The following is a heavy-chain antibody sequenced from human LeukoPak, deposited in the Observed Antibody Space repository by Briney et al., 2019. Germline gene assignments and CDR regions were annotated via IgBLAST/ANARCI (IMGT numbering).Heavy chain of an antibody. Sequence: PGGSLRLSCAASGFTFSTYWMTWVRQAPGKGLEWVANIKQDGSDKYYVDSVKGRFTISKDNAKNSLYLQMNSLRGEDTAVYYCARSAPGPARSIAARQVYFDYWGQGTLVTVSS. CDR2: IKQDGSDK. CDR1: GFTFSTYW. D-gene: IGHD6-6*01. V-gene: IGHV3-7*01. CDR3: ARSAPGPARSIAARQVYFDY. J-gene: IGHJ4*02.